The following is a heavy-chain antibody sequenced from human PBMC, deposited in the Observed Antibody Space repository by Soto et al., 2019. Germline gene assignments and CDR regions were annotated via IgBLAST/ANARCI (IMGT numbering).Heavy chain of an antibody. J-gene: IGHJ6*02. CDR2: ISYHGSNK. CDR1: GFTFSSYA. V-gene: IGHV3-30-3*01. Sequence: QVQLVESGGGVVQPGRSLRLSCAASGFTFSSYAMHWVRQAPGKGLEWVAVISYHGSNKYYADSVKGRFTISRENSKNTLYLQMNSLRAEDRAVYYCARGGLYYYYYGMGVWGRGTTVTVSS. CDR3: ARGGLYYYYYGMGV.